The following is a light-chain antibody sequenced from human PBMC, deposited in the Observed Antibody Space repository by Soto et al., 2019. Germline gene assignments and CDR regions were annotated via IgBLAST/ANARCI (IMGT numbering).Light chain of an antibody. Sequence: DIQMIQSPSSLSASVGDRVTSTCRASQSISNYSNWYQQKPGKAPKLLIYDASILQSGVPSRFGGSGSGTDFPRTISSLQPEDFATYYCQQSHSIPETFGQGTKVEVK. CDR1: QSISNY. CDR2: DAS. V-gene: IGKV1-39*01. J-gene: IGKJ1*01. CDR3: QQSHSIPET.